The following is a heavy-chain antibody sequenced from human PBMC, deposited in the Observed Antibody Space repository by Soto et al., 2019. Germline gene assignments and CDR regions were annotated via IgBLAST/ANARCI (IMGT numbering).Heavy chain of an antibody. Sequence: GSLRLSCAASGFSFSNHGMHWVRQAPGKGLEWVAVIWSDGSHKYYRDSVKGRFTISRDTAENTLFLQMDSLGADDTAVYYCAREGPISGTNPFDIWGHGTLVTVSS. J-gene: IGHJ3*02. V-gene: IGHV3-33*01. D-gene: IGHD2-8*01. CDR1: GFSFSNHG. CDR3: AREGPISGTNPFDI. CDR2: IWSDGSHK.